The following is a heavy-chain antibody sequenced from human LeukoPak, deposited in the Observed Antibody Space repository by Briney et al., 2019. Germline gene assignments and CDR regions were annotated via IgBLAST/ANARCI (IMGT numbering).Heavy chain of an antibody. Sequence: SETLSLTCTVSGYSISSGYFWGWIRQPPGKGLEWIGSIYHSGTTYYNPSLKSRVTISVDTSKNQFSLKLSSVTAADTAVYYCARDNRQQQLDFDYWAREPWSPSPQ. D-gene: IGHD6-13*01. CDR3: ARDNRQQQLDFDY. CDR1: GYSISSGYF. V-gene: IGHV4-38-2*02. J-gene: IGHJ4*02. CDR2: IYHSGTT.